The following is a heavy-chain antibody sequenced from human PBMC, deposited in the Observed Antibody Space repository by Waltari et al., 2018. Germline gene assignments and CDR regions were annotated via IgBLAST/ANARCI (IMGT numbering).Heavy chain of an antibody. CDR1: GFTFDDYA. Sequence: EVQLVESGGGLVQPGRSLRLSCAASGFTFDDYAMHWVRQAPGKGLEWVSGISWNSGSIGYADSVKGRFTISRDNAKNSLYLQMNSLRAEDTAVYYCARDLGSSWYGGFDYWGQGTLVTVSS. D-gene: IGHD6-13*01. V-gene: IGHV3-9*01. J-gene: IGHJ4*02. CDR2: ISWNSGSI. CDR3: ARDLGSSWYGGFDY.